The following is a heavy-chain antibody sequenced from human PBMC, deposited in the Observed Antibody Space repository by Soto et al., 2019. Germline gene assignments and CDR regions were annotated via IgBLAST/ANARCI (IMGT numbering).Heavy chain of an antibody. CDR1: GGSISSYY. CDR2: IYTSGST. D-gene: IGHD3-22*01. CDR3: AREIDSMIVLGRLHQRWFDP. V-gene: IGHV4-4*07. Sequence: SETLSLTCTVSGGSISSYYWSWIRQPAGKGLEWIGRIYTSGSTNYNPSLKSRVTMSVDTSKNQFSLKLSSVTAADTAVYYCAREIDSMIVLGRLHQRWFDPWGQGTLVTVSS. J-gene: IGHJ5*02.